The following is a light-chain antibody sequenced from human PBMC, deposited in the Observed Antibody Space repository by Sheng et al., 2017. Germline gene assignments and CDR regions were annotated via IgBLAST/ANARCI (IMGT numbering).Light chain of an antibody. CDR3: QSADGRASFYV. CDR2: NDI. V-gene: IGLV3-25*03. J-gene: IGLJ1*01. CDR1: ALPIPH. Sequence: SYELTQPPSISVSPGQTARISCSADALPIPHISWYQQRPGLAPILVIFNDIERPSGIPERFSGSRSGTKVSLTISGVQAEDEADYYCQSADGRASFYVFGGWDQGHRP.